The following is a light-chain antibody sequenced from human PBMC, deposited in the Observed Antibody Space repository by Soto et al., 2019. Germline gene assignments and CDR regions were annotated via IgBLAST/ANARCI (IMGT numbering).Light chain of an antibody. CDR1: SSNIGSHT. J-gene: IGLJ1*01. V-gene: IGLV1-44*01. CDR2: RDN. Sequence: QSVLTQPPSASGTPGQRVTISCSGSSSNIGSHTVNWYQQLPGTAPKLLICRDNQRPSGVPDRFSGSKSGTSASLAISGLQSEDEADYYCAAWDDSLIGYVFGTGTKLTVL. CDR3: AAWDDSLIGYV.